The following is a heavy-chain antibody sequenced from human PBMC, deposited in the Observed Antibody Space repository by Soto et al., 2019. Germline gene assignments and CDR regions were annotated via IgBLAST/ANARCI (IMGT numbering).Heavy chain of an antibody. CDR3: ATDNTRYRGAFDI. CDR2: FDPEDGET. D-gene: IGHD3-16*02. CDR1: GYTLTELS. V-gene: IGHV1-24*01. Sequence: EASVKVSCKVSGYTLTELSMHWVRQAPGKGLEWMGGFDPEDGETIYAQKFQGRVTMTEDTSTDTAYMELSSLRSEDTAVYYCATDNTRYRGAFDIWGQGTMVTVSS. J-gene: IGHJ3*02.